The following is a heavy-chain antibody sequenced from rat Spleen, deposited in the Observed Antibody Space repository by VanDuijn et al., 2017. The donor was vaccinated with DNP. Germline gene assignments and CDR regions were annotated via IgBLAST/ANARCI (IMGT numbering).Heavy chain of an antibody. CDR3: ATGGSNWFAY. V-gene: IGHV5S13*01. CDR1: GFPFSNYG. J-gene: IGHJ3*01. Sequence: EEQLVESGGGLVQPGRAPKLSRVASGFPFSNYGMAWVRQTPTKGLEWVASISTGGGYTYYRDSVKGRFTISRDNAKNTLYLQMDSLRSEDTATYYCATGGSNWFAYWGQGTLVTVSS. CDR2: ISTGGGYT.